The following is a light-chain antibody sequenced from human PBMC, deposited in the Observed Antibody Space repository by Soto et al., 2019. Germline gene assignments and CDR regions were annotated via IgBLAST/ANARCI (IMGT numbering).Light chain of an antibody. CDR1: SSDVGGYNS. CDR3: SSFTSSSTLYV. CDR2: EVS. V-gene: IGLV2-14*01. J-gene: IGLJ1*01. Sequence: QSALTQPASVSGSPGQSITISCTGTSSDVGGYNSVSWYQQHPGKAPKLMIYEVSNRPSGVSNRFSGSKSGNTASLTVSGLQAEDEADYYCSSFTSSSTLYVFXTGTKVTVL.